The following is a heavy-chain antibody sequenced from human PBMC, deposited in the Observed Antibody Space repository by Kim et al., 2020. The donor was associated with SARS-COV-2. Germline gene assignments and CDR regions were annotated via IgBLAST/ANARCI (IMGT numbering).Heavy chain of an antibody. J-gene: IGHJ6*01. CDR1: GGSISSSNW. D-gene: IGHD2-15*01. Sequence: SETLSLTCAVSGGSISSSNWWSWGRQPPGKGLEWIGEIYHSGSTNYNPFLKSRATISVDKSKHQSSLMLSSVTAADTAVYYCARDQRSRRTPGNYYYYG. V-gene: IGHV4-4*02. CDR3: ARDQRSRRTPGNYYYYG. CDR2: IYHSGST.